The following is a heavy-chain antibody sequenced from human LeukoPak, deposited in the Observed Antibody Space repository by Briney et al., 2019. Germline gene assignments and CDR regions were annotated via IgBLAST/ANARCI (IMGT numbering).Heavy chain of an antibody. CDR1: GFTFSSYA. V-gene: IGHV3-30*01. CDR2: ISYDGSNK. CDR3: ARVISNCGGDCPPLAGYFDL. Sequence: GGSLRLSCAASGFTFSSYAMHWVRQAPGKGLEWVAVISYDGSNKYYADSVKGRFTISRDNSKNTLYLQMNSLRAEDTAVYYCARVISNCGGDCPPLAGYFDLWGRGTLVTVSS. D-gene: IGHD2-21*02. J-gene: IGHJ2*01.